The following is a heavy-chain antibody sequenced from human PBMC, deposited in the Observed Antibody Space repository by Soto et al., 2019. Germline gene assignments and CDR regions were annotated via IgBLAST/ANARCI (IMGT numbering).Heavy chain of an antibody. Sequence: ASVKVSSKASGYTFTSYYINWVRQATGQELEWMGWMNPNRGNRGYGQKFQGRVTMTRNTSIRTAYMELSSLRSEDAAVDYRGCTRRGLDAFDICGQGTMVTVSS. CDR3: GCTRRGLDAFDI. V-gene: IGHV1-8*01. CDR2: MNPNRGNR. D-gene: IGHD3-10*01. J-gene: IGHJ3*02. CDR1: GYTFTSYY.